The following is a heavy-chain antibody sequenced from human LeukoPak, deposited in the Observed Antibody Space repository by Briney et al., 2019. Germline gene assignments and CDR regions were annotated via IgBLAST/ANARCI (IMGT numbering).Heavy chain of an antibody. Sequence: SETLSLTCTVSGYSVTGHYYWGWVRQSPEKGLEWIGSVYHSGKNYYNPSLKSRVAISVDTSKNQFSLRLTSVTAADSAVYYCARVGLLRFFDGDPWYFDLWGRGTLVTVSS. CDR2: VYHSGKN. J-gene: IGHJ2*01. D-gene: IGHD3-9*01. CDR1: GYSVTGHYY. CDR3: ARVGLLRFFDGDPWYFDL. V-gene: IGHV4-38-2*02.